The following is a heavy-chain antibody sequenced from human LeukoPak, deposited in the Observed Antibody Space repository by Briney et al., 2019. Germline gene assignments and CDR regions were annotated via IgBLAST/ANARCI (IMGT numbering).Heavy chain of an antibody. CDR1: GGSISSYY. Sequence: PSETLSLTCTVSGGSISSYYWSWIRQPPGKGLEWIGYIYYSGSTNYNPSLKSRVTISVDTSKNQFSLKLSSVTAADTAVYYCARDLGYYYGSGTYPSTLYYYMDVWGKGTTVTISS. D-gene: IGHD3-10*01. J-gene: IGHJ6*03. CDR2: IYYSGST. V-gene: IGHV4-59*12. CDR3: ARDLGYYYGSGTYPSTLYYYMDV.